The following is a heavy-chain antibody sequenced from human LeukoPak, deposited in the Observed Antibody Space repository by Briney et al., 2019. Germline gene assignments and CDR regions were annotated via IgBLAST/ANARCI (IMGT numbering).Heavy chain of an antibody. Sequence: SETLSLTCTVSGGSISSYYWSWIRQPPGKGLEWIGYLYHSGSTYYNPPLKSRVTISVDRSKNQFSLKLSSVTAADTAVYYSARNYLGARGVISLRFDPWGQGTLVTVSS. CDR1: GGSISSYY. V-gene: IGHV4-59*12. CDR3: ARNYLGARGVISLRFDP. CDR2: LYHSGST. D-gene: IGHD3-10*01. J-gene: IGHJ5*02.